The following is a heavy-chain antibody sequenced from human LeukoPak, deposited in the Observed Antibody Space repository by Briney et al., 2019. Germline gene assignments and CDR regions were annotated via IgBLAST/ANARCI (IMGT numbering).Heavy chain of an antibody. D-gene: IGHD4-17*01. CDR2: ISAYNGNT. CDR1: GYTFTSYG. Sequence: ASVKVSCKASGYTFTSYGISWVRQAPGQGLEWMGWISAYNGNTNYAQKLQGRVIMTTDTSTSTAYMELRSLRSDDTAVYYCASGGGDYSSEYFQHWGQGTLVTVSS. J-gene: IGHJ1*01. V-gene: IGHV1-18*01. CDR3: ASGGGDYSSEYFQH.